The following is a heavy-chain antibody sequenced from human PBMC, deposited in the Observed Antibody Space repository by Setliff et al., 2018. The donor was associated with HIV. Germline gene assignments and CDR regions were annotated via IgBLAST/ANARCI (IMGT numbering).Heavy chain of an antibody. D-gene: IGHD3-22*01. J-gene: IGHJ4*02. Sequence: GESLKISCQGSGYSFTTYYIGWVRQMPGKGLEWMGLVYPRDSKAQYSPSFQGQVTISVDKSINTAYLQWNSLKASDTAMYYCARSLCYYDSCGYYYNYWGQGTLVTVSS. CDR2: VYPRDSKA. CDR1: GYSFTTYY. V-gene: IGHV5-51*01. CDR3: ARSLCYYDSCGYYYNY.